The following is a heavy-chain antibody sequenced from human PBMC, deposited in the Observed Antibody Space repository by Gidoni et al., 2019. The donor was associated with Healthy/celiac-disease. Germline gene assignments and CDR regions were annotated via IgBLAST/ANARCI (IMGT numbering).Heavy chain of an antibody. D-gene: IGHD2-2*01. CDR2: IIPIFGTA. CDR1: GGTFSSYA. V-gene: IGHV1-69*06. Sequence: QVQLVQSGAEVKKPGSSVKVSCKASGGTFSSYAISWVRQAPGQGLEWMGGIIPIFGTANYAQKLQGRVTITADKSTSTAYMELSSLRSEDTAVYYCARLGYCSSTSCYGGWFDPWGQGTLVTVSS. J-gene: IGHJ5*02. CDR3: ARLGYCSSTSCYGGWFDP.